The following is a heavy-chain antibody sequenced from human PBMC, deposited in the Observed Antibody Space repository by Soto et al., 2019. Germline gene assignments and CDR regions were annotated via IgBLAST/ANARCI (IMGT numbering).Heavy chain of an antibody. CDR1: GESVTGYF. Sequence: SETLSLTCSVSGESVTGYFWTWIRQPPGKRLEWIGHIYYDAITMYNPSLESRVTMSVDTPKNQFSLRLTSVTAADTAMYYCTRHPPIARFENGLDVWGRGTTVTVSS. CDR2: IYYDAIT. D-gene: IGHD2-21*01. CDR3: TRHPPIARFENGLDV. J-gene: IGHJ6*02. V-gene: IGHV4-59*08.